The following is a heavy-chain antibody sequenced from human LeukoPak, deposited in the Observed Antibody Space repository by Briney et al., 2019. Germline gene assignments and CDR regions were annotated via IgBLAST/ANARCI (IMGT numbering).Heavy chain of an antibody. CDR3: AKNRPSNWYGYDFWSGYHDFDY. Sequence: GSLRLSCAASGFTFSSYGMHWVRQAPGKGLEWVAFIRYDGSNKYYADSVKGRFTISRDNSKNTLYLQMNSLRAEDTAVYYCAKNRPSNWYGYDFWSGYHDFDYWGQGTLVTVSS. J-gene: IGHJ4*02. CDR1: GFTFSSYG. D-gene: IGHD3-3*01. V-gene: IGHV3-30*02. CDR2: IRYDGSNK.